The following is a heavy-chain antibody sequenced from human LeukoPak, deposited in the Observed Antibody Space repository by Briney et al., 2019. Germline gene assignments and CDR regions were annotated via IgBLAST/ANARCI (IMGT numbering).Heavy chain of an antibody. V-gene: IGHV4-34*01. D-gene: IGHD6-19*01. CDR2: INHSGST. J-gene: IGHJ1*01. Sequence: SETLSLTCAVYGGSFSGYYWSWIRQPPGKGLEWIGEINHSGSTNYNPSLKSRVTISVDTSKNQFSLKLSSVTAADTAVCYCARGTSSGWSSKYFQHWGQGTLVTVSS. CDR1: GGSFSGYY. CDR3: ARGTSSGWSSKYFQH.